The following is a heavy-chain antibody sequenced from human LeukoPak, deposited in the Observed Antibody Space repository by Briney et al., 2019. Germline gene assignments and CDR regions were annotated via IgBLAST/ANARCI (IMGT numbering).Heavy chain of an antibody. D-gene: IGHD5-24*01. V-gene: IGHV4-59*01. Sequence: SETLSLTCTVSGGSISSYYWSWIRQPPGKGLKWIGYIYYSGSTNYNPSLKSRVTISVDTSKNQFSLKLSSVTAADTAVYYCARVETRDGYNYGYFDYWCQGTLVTVSS. CDR1: GGSISSYY. J-gene: IGHJ4*02. CDR3: ARVETRDGYNYGYFDY. CDR2: IYYSGST.